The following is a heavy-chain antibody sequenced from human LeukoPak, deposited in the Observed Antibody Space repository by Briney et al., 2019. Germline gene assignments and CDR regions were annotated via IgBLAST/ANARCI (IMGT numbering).Heavy chain of an antibody. Sequence: SETLSLTCTVSGGSISSYYWSWIRQPAGKGLEWVGRIYTSGSTNYNPSLKSRVTMSVDTSKNQFSLKLSSVTAADTAVYYCARDSSITIFGVVNLADDAFDIWGQGTMVTVSS. CDR1: GGSISSYY. J-gene: IGHJ3*02. D-gene: IGHD3-3*01. V-gene: IGHV4-4*07. CDR3: ARDSSITIFGVVNLADDAFDI. CDR2: IYTSGST.